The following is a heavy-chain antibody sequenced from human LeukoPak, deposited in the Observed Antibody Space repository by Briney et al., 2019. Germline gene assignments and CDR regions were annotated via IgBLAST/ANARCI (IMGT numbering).Heavy chain of an antibody. CDR2: IIPILGIA. V-gene: IGHV1-69*02. Sequence: ASVKVSCKASGGTFSSYTISWVRQAPGQGLEWMGRIIPILGIANYAQKFQGRVTITADKSTSTAYMELSSLRSEDTVVYYCARAGSSGYYPDYWGQGTLVTVSS. CDR3: ARAGSSGYYPDY. CDR1: GGTFSSYT. J-gene: IGHJ4*02. D-gene: IGHD3-22*01.